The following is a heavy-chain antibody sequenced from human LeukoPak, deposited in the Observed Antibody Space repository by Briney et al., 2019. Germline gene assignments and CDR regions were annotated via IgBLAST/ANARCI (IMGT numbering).Heavy chain of an antibody. D-gene: IGHD3-10*01. V-gene: IGHV1-24*01. CDR3: ATGPPGVATLVY. CDR2: FDPEDGET. J-gene: IGHJ4*02. Sequence: ASVKVSCKVSGYTLTELSMHWVRQAPGKGLEWMGGFDPEDGETIYAQKFQGRVTMTEDTSTDTAYMELSSLRSEDTAVYYCATGPPGVATLVYWGQGTLVTVSS. CDR1: GYTLTELS.